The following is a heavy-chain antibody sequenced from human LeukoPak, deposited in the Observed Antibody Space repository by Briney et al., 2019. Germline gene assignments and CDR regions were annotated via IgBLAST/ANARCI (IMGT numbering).Heavy chain of an antibody. CDR2: IYTGGST. J-gene: IGHJ3*02. V-gene: IGHV3-53*01. Sequence: PGGSLRLSCAASGFTVTNNYMSWVRQAPGKGLEWVSVIYTGGSTYYADSVRGRFTISRDNSKNTLYLQMNSLRAEDTAVYYCARELGTREAFEIWGQGTMVTVSS. CDR3: ARELGTREAFEI. CDR1: GFTVTNNY. D-gene: IGHD1-26*01.